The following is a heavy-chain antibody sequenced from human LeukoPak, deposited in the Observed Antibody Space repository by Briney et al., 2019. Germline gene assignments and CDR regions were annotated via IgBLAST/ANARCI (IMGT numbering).Heavy chain of an antibody. V-gene: IGHV3-30-3*01. Sequence: GRSLRLSCAASGFTFSSYAMHWVRQAPGKGLEWVAVISYDGSNKYYADSVKGRFTISRDNAKNSLYLQMNSLRAEDTAVYYCASLTYYFDSSGYYPGYFQHWGQGTLVTVSS. J-gene: IGHJ1*01. CDR1: GFTFSSYA. CDR3: ASLTYYFDSSGYYPGYFQH. CDR2: ISYDGSNK. D-gene: IGHD3-22*01.